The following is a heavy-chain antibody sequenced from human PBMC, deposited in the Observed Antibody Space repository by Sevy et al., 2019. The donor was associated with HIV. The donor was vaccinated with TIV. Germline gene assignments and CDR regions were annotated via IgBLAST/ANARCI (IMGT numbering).Heavy chain of an antibody. J-gene: IGHJ3*02. V-gene: IGHV3-23*01. Sequence: GGSLRLSCAASGFTFSSYAMSWVRQAPGKGLEWVSAISGSGGSTYYADSVKGRFTSSRDNSKNTRYRQMNSLRAEDTAVYYCAKALCYDSSGYLVRDAFDIWGQGTMVTVSS. CDR2: ISGSGGST. D-gene: IGHD3-22*01. CDR1: GFTFSSYA. CDR3: AKALCYDSSGYLVRDAFDI.